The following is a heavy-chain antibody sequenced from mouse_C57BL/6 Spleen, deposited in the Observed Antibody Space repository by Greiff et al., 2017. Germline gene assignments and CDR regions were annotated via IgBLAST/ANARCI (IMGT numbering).Heavy chain of an antibody. CDR1: GFSLTSYG. Sequence: QVQLKESGPGLVAPSQRLSITCTVSGFSLTSYGVHWVRQPPGKGLEWLVVIWSDGSTTYNSALKSRLSISKDNSKSQVFLKMNSLQTDDTAMYYCARHHSNSYAMDYWGQGTSVTVSS. D-gene: IGHD2-5*01. CDR2: IWSDGST. V-gene: IGHV2-6-1*01. CDR3: ARHHSNSYAMDY. J-gene: IGHJ4*01.